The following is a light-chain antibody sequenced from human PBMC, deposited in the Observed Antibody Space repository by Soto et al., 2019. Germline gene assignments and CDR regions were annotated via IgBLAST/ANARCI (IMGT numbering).Light chain of an antibody. CDR2: GAS. J-gene: IGKJ2*01. CDR3: QQYGNSPQT. Sequence: EIVLTQSPGTLSLSPGERATLTCRASPSVSSSYLAWYQQKPGQAPRLLIYGASSRATGIPDRFSGSGSGTDFTLTISRLEPEDFAVYYCQQYGNSPQTFGQGTKLEIK. V-gene: IGKV3-20*01. CDR1: PSVSSSY.